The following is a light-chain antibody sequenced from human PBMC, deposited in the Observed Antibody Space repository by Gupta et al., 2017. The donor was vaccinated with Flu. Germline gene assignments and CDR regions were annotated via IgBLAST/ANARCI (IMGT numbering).Light chain of an antibody. CDR2: DDS. J-gene: IGLJ3*02. CDR1: NIGSKS. Sequence: QTARITCGGNNIGSKSVHWYQQKPGQAPVLVVYDDSDRPSGIPERFSGSNPGNTATLTISRVEAGDEADYYCQVWDSSSDHLWVFGGGTKLTVL. CDR3: QVWDSSSDHLWV. V-gene: IGLV3-21*02.